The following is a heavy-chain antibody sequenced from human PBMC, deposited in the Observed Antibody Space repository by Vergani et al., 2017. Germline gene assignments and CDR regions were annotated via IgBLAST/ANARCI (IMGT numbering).Heavy chain of an antibody. CDR1: GFIFSSYS. V-gene: IGHV3-21*01. CDR2: ISSSSSYI. Sequence: EVQLVESGGGLVKPGGSLRLSCAASGFIFSSYSMYWVRQAPGKGLEWVSSISSSSSYIYYADSVKGRFTISRDNAKNSLYLQMNSLRAEDTAVYYCARDRSPMVRGVKASGYWGQGTLVTVSS. D-gene: IGHD3-10*01. CDR3: ARDRSPMVRGVKASGY. J-gene: IGHJ4*02.